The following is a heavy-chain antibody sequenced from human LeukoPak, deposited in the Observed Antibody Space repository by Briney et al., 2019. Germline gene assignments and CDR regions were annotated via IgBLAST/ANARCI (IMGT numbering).Heavy chain of an antibody. CDR2: INAGNGNT. D-gene: IGHD2-21*02. J-gene: IGHJ4*02. CDR1: GYTFTSYA. Sequence: ASVKVSCKASGYTFTSYAMHWVRQAPGQRLEWMGWINAGNGNTKYSQKFQGRVTFTRDTSASTAYMELSSLRSEDTAVYYCAGYCGGDCYSGLDYWGQGTLVTVSS. CDR3: AGYCGGDCYSGLDY. V-gene: IGHV1-3*01.